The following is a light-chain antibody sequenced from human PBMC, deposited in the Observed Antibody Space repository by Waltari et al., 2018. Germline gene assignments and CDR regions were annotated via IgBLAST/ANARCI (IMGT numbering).Light chain of an antibody. CDR1: QSISNW. J-gene: IGKJ2*01. CDR2: KAS. V-gene: IGKV1-5*03. Sequence: DIQMTQSPSSLSASVGARVTITSRASQSISNWLAWYQQKPGKAPILLIYKASILKSGVPSRFSGSGSGTQFTLTISSLQPGDFATYYCQQYNTYSSFGQGTKLEIK. CDR3: QQYNTYSS.